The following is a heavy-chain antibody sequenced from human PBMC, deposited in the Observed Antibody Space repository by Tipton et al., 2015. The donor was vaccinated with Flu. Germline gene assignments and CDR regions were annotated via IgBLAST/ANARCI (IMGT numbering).Heavy chain of an antibody. Sequence: TLSLTCLVSGDSIRSDYYWGWIRQPPGKGLEWIGLISRGGSAYYNSSLQSRVTISVDSSRNRFSLKVKSVTAADTATYYCARRDYSNYVSEPKNWFDHWGQGTLVSVAS. D-gene: IGHD4-11*01. CDR3: ARRDYSNYVSEPKNWFDH. CDR1: GDSIRSDYY. J-gene: IGHJ5*02. V-gene: IGHV4-38-2*01. CDR2: ISRGGSA.